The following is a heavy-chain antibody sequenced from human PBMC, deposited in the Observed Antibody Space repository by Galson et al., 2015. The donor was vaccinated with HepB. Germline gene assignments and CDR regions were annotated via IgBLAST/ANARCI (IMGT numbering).Heavy chain of an antibody. J-gene: IGHJ4*02. CDR2: IRGSGGKT. V-gene: IGHV3-23*01. Sequence: SLRLSCAASGFTFSSSAMSWVRQAPGKGLEWVSGIRGSGGKTYYADSVTGRFTISRDNSKNTLYLQMNSLRAEDTAVYYCARDGSRWLPFLWGFDYWGQGTLVTVAS. CDR3: ARDGSRWLPFLWGFDY. D-gene: IGHD5-12*01. CDR1: GFTFSSSA.